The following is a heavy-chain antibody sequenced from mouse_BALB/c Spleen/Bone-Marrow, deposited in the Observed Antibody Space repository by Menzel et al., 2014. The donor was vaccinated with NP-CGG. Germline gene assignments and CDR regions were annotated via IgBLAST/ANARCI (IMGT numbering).Heavy chain of an antibody. J-gene: IGHJ2*01. CDR1: GFTFSSFG. V-gene: IGHV5-17*02. D-gene: IGHD1-1*01. CDR2: ISSGSSTI. Sequence: EVQLVESGGGLVQPGGSRKLSCAASGFTFSSFGMHWVRQAPEKGLEWVAYISSGSSTIYCADTVMGRFTISRDNPKNTLFLQMTSLRSEDTAMYYCARSGSSSGYFDYWGQGTTLTVSS. CDR3: ARSGSSSGYFDY.